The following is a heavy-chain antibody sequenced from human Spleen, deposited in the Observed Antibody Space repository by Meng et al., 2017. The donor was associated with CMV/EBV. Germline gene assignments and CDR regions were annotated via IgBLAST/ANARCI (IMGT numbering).Heavy chain of an antibody. D-gene: IGHD6-13*01. J-gene: IGHJ4*02. CDR1: GGSISSSSYY. CDR2: IYYIGST. CDR3: ARESAGTFDY. V-gene: IGHV4-39*07. Sequence: SETLSLTCTVSGGSISSSSYYWGWIRQPPGKGLEWIGSIYYIGSTHYNPSLKSRVTISVDTSKNQFSLKLSSVTAADTAVYYCARESAGTFDYWGQGTLVTVSS.